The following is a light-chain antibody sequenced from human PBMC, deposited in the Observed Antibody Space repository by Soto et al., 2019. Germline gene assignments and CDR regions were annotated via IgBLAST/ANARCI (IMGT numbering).Light chain of an antibody. CDR1: QSLLHSNGYNY. J-gene: IGKJ3*01. CDR3: MQALQTPFT. Sequence: DIVMTQSPLSLPVTPGEPASISCRSSQSLLHSNGYNYLDWYVQKPGQSPQLLIYLGSNRASGVPDRLSGSGSGTDFTLKISRVEAEDVGVYYCMQALQTPFTFGPGTKVDIK. CDR2: LGS. V-gene: IGKV2-28*01.